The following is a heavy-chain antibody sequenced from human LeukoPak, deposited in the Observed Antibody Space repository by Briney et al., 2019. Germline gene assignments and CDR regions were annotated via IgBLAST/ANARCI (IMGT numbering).Heavy chain of an antibody. V-gene: IGHV3-23*01. Sequence: PGGSLRLSCAASGFTFSSYAMSWVRQAPGKGLEWVSAISGSGGSTYYADSVKGRFTISRDNSKNTLYLQMNSLRAEDTAVYYCARDSVLYSESRHYWGQGTLVTVSS. D-gene: IGHD1-26*01. CDR2: ISGSGGST. CDR1: GFTFSSYA. J-gene: IGHJ4*02. CDR3: ARDSVLYSESRHY.